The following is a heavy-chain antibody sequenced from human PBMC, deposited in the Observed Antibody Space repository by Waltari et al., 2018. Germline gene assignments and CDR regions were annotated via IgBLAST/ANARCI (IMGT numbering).Heavy chain of an antibody. CDR3: ARGVLLLWFVESTGYYGMDV. D-gene: IGHD3-10*01. V-gene: IGHV4-34*01. Sequence: QVQLQQWGAGLLKPSETLSLTCAVYGGSFSGYYWSWIRQHPGKGLEWIGEINHSGSTNYNPSLSTLFTISVDTSQTQFSLKLCSVTASDTAVYYFARGVLLLWFVESTGYYGMDVWGQGTTVTVSS. CDR2: INHSGST. CDR1: GGSFSGYY. J-gene: IGHJ6*02.